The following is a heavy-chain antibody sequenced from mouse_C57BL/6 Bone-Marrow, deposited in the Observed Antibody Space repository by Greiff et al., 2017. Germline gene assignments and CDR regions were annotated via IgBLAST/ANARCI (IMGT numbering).Heavy chain of an antibody. CDR3: ARVRFYY. J-gene: IGHJ2*01. CDR1: GFTFSSYA. V-gene: IGHV5-4*03. Sequence: EVKLMESGGGLVKPGGSLKLSCAASGFTFSSYAMSWVRQTPEKRLEWVATISDGGSYTYYPDNVKGRFTISRDNAKNNLYLQMSHLKSEDTAMYYCARVRFYYWCQGTTLTVSS. CDR2: ISDGGSYT.